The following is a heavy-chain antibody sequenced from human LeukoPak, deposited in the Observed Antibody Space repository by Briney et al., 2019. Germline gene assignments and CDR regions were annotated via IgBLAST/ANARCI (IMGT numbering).Heavy chain of an antibody. D-gene: IGHD3-10*01. V-gene: IGHV3-74*01. Sequence: GGSLRLSCAASGFTFSRYWMNWVRQVPGKGLVWVSRINGDGSSTSYADSVKGRFTISRDNAKDTLYLQMNSLRPEDTAVYYCARKTDSGSNWFDPWGQGTLVPVSS. CDR1: GFTFSRYW. CDR3: ARKTDSGSNWFDP. CDR2: INGDGSST. J-gene: IGHJ5*02.